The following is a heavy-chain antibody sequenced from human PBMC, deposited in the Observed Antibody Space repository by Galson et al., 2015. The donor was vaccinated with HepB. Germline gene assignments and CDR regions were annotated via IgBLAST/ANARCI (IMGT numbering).Heavy chain of an antibody. D-gene: IGHD6-13*01. Sequence: SLRLSCAASGFTFSSYAMHWVRQAPGKGLEWVAVISYDGSNKYYADSVKGRFTISRDNSKNTLYLQMNSLRAEDTAVYYCARDPSSSYVFEPYFDYWGQGTLVTVSS. CDR3: ARDPSSSYVFEPYFDY. V-gene: IGHV3-30*04. CDR2: ISYDGSNK. J-gene: IGHJ4*02. CDR1: GFTFSSYA.